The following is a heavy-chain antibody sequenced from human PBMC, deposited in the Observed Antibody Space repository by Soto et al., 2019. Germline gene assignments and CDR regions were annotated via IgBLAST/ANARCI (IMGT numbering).Heavy chain of an antibody. D-gene: IGHD3-10*01. Sequence: SVKVSCKASGGTFSSYAISWVRQALGQGLEWMGGIIPIFGTANYAQKFQGRVTITADESTSTAYMELSSLRSEDTAVYYCARDTVTMVRGNPDSFPGAWGQGTLVTVSS. CDR3: ARDTVTMVRGNPDSFPGA. J-gene: IGHJ5*02. CDR2: IIPIFGTA. V-gene: IGHV1-69*13. CDR1: GGTFSSYA.